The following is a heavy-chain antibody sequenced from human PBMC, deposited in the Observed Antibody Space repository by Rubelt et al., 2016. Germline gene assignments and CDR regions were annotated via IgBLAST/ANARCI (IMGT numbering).Heavy chain of an antibody. J-gene: IGHJ5*02. CDR3: AKARPGSTGWLNWFDP. Sequence: SLRLSCAASGFTFSTYAMGWVRQAPGKGLAWVSAISGSGGSIYYADSVKGRFTISRDSSKNTVYLQMNSLRAEDTAVYYCAKARPGSTGWLNWFDPWGQGTLVTVSS. D-gene: IGHD6-19*01. CDR1: GFTFSTYA. V-gene: IGHV3-23*01. CDR2: ISGSGGSI.